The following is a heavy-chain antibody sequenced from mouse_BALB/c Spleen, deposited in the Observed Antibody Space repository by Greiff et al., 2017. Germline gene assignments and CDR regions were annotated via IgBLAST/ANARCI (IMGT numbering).Heavy chain of an antibody. CDR2: ISSGGST. V-gene: IGHV5-6-5*01. D-gene: IGHD1-2*01. CDR1: GFTFSSYA. Sequence: EVHLVESGGGLVKPGGSLKLSCAASGFTFSSYAMSWVRQTPEKRLEWVASISSGGSTYYPDSVKGRFTISRDNARNILYLQMSSLRSEDTAMYYCARGRVLLRPAWFAYWGQGTLVTVSA. CDR3: ARGRVLLRPAWFAY. J-gene: IGHJ3*01.